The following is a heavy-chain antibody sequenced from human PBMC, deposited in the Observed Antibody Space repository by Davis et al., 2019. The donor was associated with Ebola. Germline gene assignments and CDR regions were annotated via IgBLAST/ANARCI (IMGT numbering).Heavy chain of an antibody. CDR3: ARGRLVVSPFDY. D-gene: IGHD3-16*01. CDR1: GGSLGGHY. V-gene: IGHV4-34*01. Sequence: PSETLSLTCGVSGGSLGGHYWSWIRQPPGKGLEWIGEINESGNTNYNPSLRSRVTFSVDSSTKQLSLRLKSVTAADTGVYYCARGRLVVSPFDYWGQGALVTVSS. J-gene: IGHJ4*02. CDR2: INESGNT.